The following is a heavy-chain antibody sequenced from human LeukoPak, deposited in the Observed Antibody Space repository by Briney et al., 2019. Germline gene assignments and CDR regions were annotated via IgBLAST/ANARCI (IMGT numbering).Heavy chain of an antibody. Sequence: GGSLRLSCAASGFTFSSYSMNWVRQAPGKGLEWVSSISSSSSYIYYEDSVKGRFTISRDNAKNSLYLQMNSLRAEDTAVYYCARDTRPTDRSGYYHPDYFDYWGQGTLVTVSS. CDR2: ISSSSSYI. CDR1: GFTFSSYS. J-gene: IGHJ4*02. D-gene: IGHD3-22*01. CDR3: ARDTRPTDRSGYYHPDYFDY. V-gene: IGHV3-21*01.